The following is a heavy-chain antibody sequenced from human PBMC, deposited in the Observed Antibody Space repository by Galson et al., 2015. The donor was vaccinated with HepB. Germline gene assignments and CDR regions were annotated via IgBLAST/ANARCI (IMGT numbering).Heavy chain of an antibody. V-gene: IGHV3-23*01. CDR3: AKPLEGTYYDFWSGYADYYFYGLDV. J-gene: IGHJ6*02. CDR1: GFTLSNYA. CDR2: ISASGGKT. Sequence: SLRLSCAVSGFTLSNYATTWVRQAPGKGLEWVSSISASGGKTYYADPVKGRFIISRDNSKDTLYLQMNSLRVEDTAVFYCAKPLEGTYYDFWSGYADYYFYGLDVWGHGATVTISS. D-gene: IGHD3-3*01.